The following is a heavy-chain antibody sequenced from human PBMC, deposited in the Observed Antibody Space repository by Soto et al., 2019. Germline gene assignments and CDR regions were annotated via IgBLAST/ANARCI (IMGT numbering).Heavy chain of an antibody. CDR2: IFHTGSR. J-gene: IGHJ1*01. Sequence: PSDTLSLTCSVSGGSINSAAYYWSWVRQRPGRGLEWIGYIFHTGSRYYTASLKTRLTISVDTSKNQFSLKLDSVTAADTAVYYCVRDGNRDYVRYFQHWGQGTLVTVSS. CDR1: GGSINSAAYY. D-gene: IGHD4-17*01. CDR3: VRDGNRDYVRYFQH. V-gene: IGHV4-31*03.